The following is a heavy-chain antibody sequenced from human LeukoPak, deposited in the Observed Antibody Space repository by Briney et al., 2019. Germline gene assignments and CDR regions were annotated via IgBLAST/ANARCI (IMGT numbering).Heavy chain of an antibody. Sequence: GGSLRLSCAVFGFTVSNNYMNWVRQAPGKGLEWVSSISSSSSYIYYADSVKGRFTISRDNAKNSLYLQMNSLRAEDTAVYYCARDYGGNPNNYWGQGTLVTVSS. CDR1: GFTVSNNY. D-gene: IGHD4-23*01. CDR2: ISSSSSYI. CDR3: ARDYGGNPNNY. V-gene: IGHV3-21*01. J-gene: IGHJ4*02.